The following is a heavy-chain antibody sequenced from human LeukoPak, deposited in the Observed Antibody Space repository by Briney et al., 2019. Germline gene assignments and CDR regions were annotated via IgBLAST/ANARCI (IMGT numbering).Heavy chain of an antibody. CDR1: GYTFTSYG. Sequence: ASVKVSCKASGYTFTSYGISWVRQAPGQGLEWMGWISAYNGNTNYAQKLQGRVTMTTDTSTSTAYIELRSLRSDDTAVYYCARDRNCGGDCYSGRYNWFDPWGQGTLVTVSS. CDR2: ISAYNGNT. CDR3: ARDRNCGGDCYSGRYNWFDP. D-gene: IGHD2-21*02. J-gene: IGHJ5*02. V-gene: IGHV1-18*01.